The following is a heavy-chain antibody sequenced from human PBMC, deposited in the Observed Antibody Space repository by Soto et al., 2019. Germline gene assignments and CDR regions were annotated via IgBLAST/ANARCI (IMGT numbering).Heavy chain of an antibody. CDR2: IYYSGST. V-gene: IGHV4-31*03. Sequence: KSSETLSLTCTVSGGSISSGGYYWSWIRQHPGKGLEWIGYIYYSGSTYYNPSLKSRVTISVDTSKNQFSLKLSSVTAADTAVYYCARFRDKPQSTVTTYYFDYWGQGTLVTVSS. J-gene: IGHJ4*02. D-gene: IGHD4-17*01. CDR1: GGSISSGGYY. CDR3: ARFRDKPQSTVTTYYFDY.